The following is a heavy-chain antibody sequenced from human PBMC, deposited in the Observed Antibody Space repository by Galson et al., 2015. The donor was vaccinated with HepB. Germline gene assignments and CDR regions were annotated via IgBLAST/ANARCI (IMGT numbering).Heavy chain of an antibody. CDR1: GGTFSSYA. J-gene: IGHJ4*02. V-gene: IGHV1-18*01. CDR3: ARDSHRDTYPLYGDLLDC. CDR2: ISAYNGNT. Sequence: SVKVSCKASGGTFSSYAISWVRQAPGQGLEWMGWISAYNGNTNYAQKLQGRVTMTTDTSTSTAYMELRSLRSDDTAVYYCARDSHRDTYPLYGDLLDCWGQGTLVTVSS. D-gene: IGHD4-17*01.